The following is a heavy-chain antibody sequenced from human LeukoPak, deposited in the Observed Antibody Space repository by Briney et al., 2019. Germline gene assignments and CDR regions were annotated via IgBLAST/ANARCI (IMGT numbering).Heavy chain of an antibody. Sequence: PGRSLRLSCAASGFTFSNYMMHWVRQAPGKGLVWVSRIKSDGITITYADSVKGRFTISRDNAKNTLYLQMNSLRAEDTAVYYCLRDLNWSLDQWGQGTLATVSS. CDR2: IKSDGITI. D-gene: IGHD1-20*01. CDR1: GFTFSNYM. V-gene: IGHV3-74*01. CDR3: LRDLNWSLDQ. J-gene: IGHJ4*02.